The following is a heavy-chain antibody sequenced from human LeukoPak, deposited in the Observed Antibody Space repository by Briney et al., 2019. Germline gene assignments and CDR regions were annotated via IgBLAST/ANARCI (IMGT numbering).Heavy chain of an antibody. V-gene: IGHV4-59*01. CDR1: GGSISSYY. Sequence: PSETLSLTCTVSGGSISSYYWSWIRQPPGKGLEWIGYIYYSGSTNYNPSLKSRVTISVDTSKNQFSLKLSSVTAADTAVYYCAKDGGYYYDSSGPIDYWGQGTLVTVSS. CDR3: AKDGGYYYDSSGPIDY. J-gene: IGHJ4*02. D-gene: IGHD3-22*01. CDR2: IYYSGST.